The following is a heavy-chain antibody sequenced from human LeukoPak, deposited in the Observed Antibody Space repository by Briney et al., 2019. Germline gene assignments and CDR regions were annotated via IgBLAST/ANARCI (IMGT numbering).Heavy chain of an antibody. D-gene: IGHD2-15*01. Sequence: GGSLRLSCAASGFTFSSYWMHWVRQAPGKGLVWVSRINSDGSGTSYADSVKGRCTISRDNAKNTLYLQMNSLRAEDTAVYYCATGSGHAFDIWGQGTTVTVPS. J-gene: IGHJ3*02. CDR2: INSDGSGT. CDR3: ATGSGHAFDI. CDR1: GFTFSSYW. V-gene: IGHV3-74*01.